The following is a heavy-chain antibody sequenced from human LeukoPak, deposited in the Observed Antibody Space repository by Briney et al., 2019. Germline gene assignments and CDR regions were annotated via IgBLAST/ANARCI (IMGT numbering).Heavy chain of an antibody. J-gene: IGHJ4*02. Sequence: SETLSLTCAVYGGSFSGYYWSWIRQPPGKGLEWIGEINHSGSTYYNPSLKSRVTISVDTSKNQFSLKLSSVTAADTAVYYCARGTDYWGQGTLVTVSS. CDR1: GGSFSGYY. V-gene: IGHV4-34*01. CDR3: ARGTDY. CDR2: INHSGST.